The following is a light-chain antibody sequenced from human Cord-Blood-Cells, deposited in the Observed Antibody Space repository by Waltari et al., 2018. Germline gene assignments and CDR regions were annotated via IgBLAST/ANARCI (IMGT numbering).Light chain of an antibody. CDR3: QQSYSTPLT. CDR2: AAS. Sequence: DIHMTQSPSSLSASVVDRVTITCRASQSISSYLNWYQQKPGKAPKLLIYAASSLQSGVPSRFSGSGSGTDFTLTISSLQPEDFATYYCQQSYSTPLTFGGGTKVEIK. CDR1: QSISSY. J-gene: IGKJ4*01. V-gene: IGKV1-39*01.